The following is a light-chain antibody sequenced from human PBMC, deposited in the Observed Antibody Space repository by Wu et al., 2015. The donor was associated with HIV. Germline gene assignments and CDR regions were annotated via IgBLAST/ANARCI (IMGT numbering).Light chain of an antibody. Sequence: AIQMTQSPSSLSASIGDAVTITCRASQSIGIYLAWYQQHPGEAPKFLMYAASTLRSGVPSRFSGSGSGTDFTLAISSLQSKDFATYYCQQYYTHPANFGQGTKLEI. CDR1: QSIGIY. J-gene: IGKJ2*01. CDR3: QQYYTHPAN. CDR2: AAS. V-gene: IGKV1-8*01.